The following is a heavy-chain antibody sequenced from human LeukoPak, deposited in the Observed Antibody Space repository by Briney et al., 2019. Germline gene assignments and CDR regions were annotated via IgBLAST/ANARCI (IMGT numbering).Heavy chain of an antibody. CDR2: FDPEDGET. J-gene: IGHJ4*02. CDR3: ATAYAFDY. CDR1: GYTLTELS. D-gene: IGHD4-17*01. Sequence: ASVKVSCKVSGYTLTELSMHWVRQAPGKGLEWMGGFDPEDGETIYAQKFQGRVTITEDTSTDTAYMELSSLRSEDTAVYYCATAYAFDYWGQGTLVTVSS. V-gene: IGHV1-24*01.